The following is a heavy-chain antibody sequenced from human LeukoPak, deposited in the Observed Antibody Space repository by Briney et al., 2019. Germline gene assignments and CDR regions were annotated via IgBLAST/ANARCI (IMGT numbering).Heavy chain of an antibody. CDR2: IYYSGST. CDR1: GGSISSSNYY. V-gene: IGHV4-39*07. CDR3: ATVLRFLDWLSHDY. D-gene: IGHD3-3*01. J-gene: IGHJ4*02. Sequence: SETLSLTCTVSGGSISSSNYYWGWIRQPPGKGLEWIGNIYYSGSTYYNPSLKSRVTISVDTSKNQFSLKLSSVTAADTAVYYCATVLRFLDWLSHDYWGQGTLVTVSS.